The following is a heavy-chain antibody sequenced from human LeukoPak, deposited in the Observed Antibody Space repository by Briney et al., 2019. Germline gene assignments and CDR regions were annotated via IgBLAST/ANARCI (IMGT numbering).Heavy chain of an antibody. J-gene: IGHJ6*02. CDR3: ELGFVVVPAAPYYYGMDV. Sequence: PGGSLRLSCAASGFIFNSYTMNWVRQSPGKGLEWVSSITSSSSYIYYADSVKGRFTVSRDNSKNTLYLQMNSLRAEDTAVYYCELGFVVVPAAPYYYGMDVWGQGTTVTVSS. V-gene: IGHV3-21*04. CDR2: ITSSSSYI. CDR1: GFIFNSYT. D-gene: IGHD2-2*01.